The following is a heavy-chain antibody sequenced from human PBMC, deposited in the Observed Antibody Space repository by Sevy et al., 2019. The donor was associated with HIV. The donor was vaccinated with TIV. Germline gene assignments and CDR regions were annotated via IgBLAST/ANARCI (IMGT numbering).Heavy chain of an antibody. Sequence: GGSLRLSCAASGFTFSNSFMSWARQAPGRGLEWVGRITRKIDDETALYAAPVKGRFTISRDDSRNTMYLQMDSLKIEDTAMYYCGTGDAYDVSGQWTTVTVSS. CDR1: GFTFSNSF. V-gene: IGHV3-15*06. CDR2: ITRKIDDETA. D-gene: IGHD7-27*01. CDR3: GTGDAYDV. J-gene: IGHJ3*01.